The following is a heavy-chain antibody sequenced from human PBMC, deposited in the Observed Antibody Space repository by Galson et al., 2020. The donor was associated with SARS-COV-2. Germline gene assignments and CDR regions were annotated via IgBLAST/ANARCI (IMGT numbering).Heavy chain of an antibody. CDR3: ARARQQLAINY. CDR2: IYPTGST. V-gene: IGHV4-59*01. CDR1: GDYITSYS. J-gene: IGHJ4*02. D-gene: IGHD1-1*01. Sequence: SETLSVTCNVTGDYITSYSWSWIRQSPAKGMESIGYIYPTGSTNYNPSLKSRVTISGDTSKNQISLKLNSVTAADTAIYYCARARQQLAINYWGQGVLVTISS.